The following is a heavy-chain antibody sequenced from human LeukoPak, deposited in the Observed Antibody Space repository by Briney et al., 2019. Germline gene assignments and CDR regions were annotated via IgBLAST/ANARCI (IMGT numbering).Heavy chain of an antibody. CDR3: ATEGDLTVTTAEYFQH. J-gene: IGHJ1*01. CDR2: ISGSGGST. CDR1: GFTFSSYA. V-gene: IGHV3-23*01. D-gene: IGHD4-17*01. Sequence: PGGSLRLSCAASGFTFSSYAMSWVRQAPGKGLEWVSAISGSGGSTYYTDSVKGRFTISRDNSKNKLYLQMNSLRAEDTAVYYCATEGDLTVTTAEYFQHWGQGTLVTVSS.